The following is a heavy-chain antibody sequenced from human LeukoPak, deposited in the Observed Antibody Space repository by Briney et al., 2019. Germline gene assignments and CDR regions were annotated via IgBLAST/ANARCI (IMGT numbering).Heavy chain of an antibody. Sequence: SETLSLTCTVSGGSIITYYRSWIRQPPGKGLEWIGYIHHSGSTTYNPSLKSRVTMSIDMSKNQFSLKLTSVTAADTAVYYCARQSRYSDSSGYFSDDYWGQGTLVTVSS. CDR2: IHHSGST. V-gene: IGHV4-59*08. D-gene: IGHD3-22*01. CDR1: GGSIITYY. J-gene: IGHJ4*02. CDR3: ARQSRYSDSSGYFSDDY.